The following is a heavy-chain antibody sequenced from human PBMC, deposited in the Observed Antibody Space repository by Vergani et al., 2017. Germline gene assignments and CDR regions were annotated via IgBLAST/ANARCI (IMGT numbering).Heavy chain of an antibody. J-gene: IGHJ6*03. CDR1: GSSISSGGYY. CDR3: ARGTDSINYYYYYMDV. D-gene: IGHD2-21*01. V-gene: IGHV4-31*03. Sequence: QVQLQESGPGLVKPSQTLSLTCTVSGSSISSGGYYWSWIRQHPGKGLEWIGYIYYSGSTYYNPSLKSRVTISVDTSKNQFSLKLSSVTAADTAVYYCARGTDSINYYYYYMDVWGKGTTVTVSS. CDR2: IYYSGST.